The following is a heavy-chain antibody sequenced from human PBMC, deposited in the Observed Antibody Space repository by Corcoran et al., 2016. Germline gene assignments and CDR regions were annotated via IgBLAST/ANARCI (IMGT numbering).Heavy chain of an antibody. CDR1: GFTFSDYY. D-gene: IGHD6-13*01. Sequence: QVQLVESGGGLVRPGGSLRLSCATSGFTFSDYYMSWIRQTPGKGLEWLSSITGGPNIIYYADSVRGRFTISRDDARKSMYLQMISLRAEDTAVYYCVRGHTSTWRPFAYWGQGTLVTVSS. V-gene: IGHV3-11*01. CDR3: VRGHTSTWRPFAY. CDR2: ITGGPNII. J-gene: IGHJ4*02.